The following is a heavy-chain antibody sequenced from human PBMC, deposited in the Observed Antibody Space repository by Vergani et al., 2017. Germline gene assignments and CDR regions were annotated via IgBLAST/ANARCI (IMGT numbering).Heavy chain of an antibody. J-gene: IGHJ6*02. CDR3: AGERNYDFWSGYSHYGMDV. V-gene: IGHV1-69*06. Sequence: QVQLVQSGAEVKKPGSSVKVSCKASGGTFSSYAISWVRQAPGQGLEWMGRIIPIFGTANYAQKFQGRVTITRDMSTSTAYMELSSLRSEDTAVYYCAGERNYDFWSGYSHYGMDVWGQGTTVTVSS. CDR1: GGTFSSYA. CDR2: IIPIFGTA. D-gene: IGHD3-3*01.